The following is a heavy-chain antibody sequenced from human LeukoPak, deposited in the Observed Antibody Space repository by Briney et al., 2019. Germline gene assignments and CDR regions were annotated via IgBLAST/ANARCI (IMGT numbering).Heavy chain of an antibody. D-gene: IGHD7-27*01. V-gene: IGHV4-61*02. CDR2: IYNSGSN. J-gene: IGHJ6*04. Sequence: SETLSLSCSVSVDSISSGSYEWSWIRQPAGKGLEWLGRIYNSGSNNYNPSLNSRVTRSVDTSKNPFSLKLNSVTAADTAVYYCARGPPFAPGVLDVWGKGTTVTISS. CDR1: VDSISSGSYE. CDR3: ARGPPFAPGVLDV.